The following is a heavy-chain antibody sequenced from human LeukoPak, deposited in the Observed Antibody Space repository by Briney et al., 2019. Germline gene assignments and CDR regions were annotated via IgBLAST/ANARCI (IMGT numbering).Heavy chain of an antibody. Sequence: ASVTVSCKASGYTFTSYYMHWVRQAPGQGLEWMGIINPSGGSTSYAQKFQGRVTMTRDTSTSTVYMELSSLRSEDTAVYYCARGASVGDYYYYGMDVWGQGTTVTVSS. J-gene: IGHJ6*02. D-gene: IGHD3-16*01. CDR2: INPSGGST. V-gene: IGHV1-46*01. CDR1: GYTFTSYY. CDR3: ARGASVGDYYYYGMDV.